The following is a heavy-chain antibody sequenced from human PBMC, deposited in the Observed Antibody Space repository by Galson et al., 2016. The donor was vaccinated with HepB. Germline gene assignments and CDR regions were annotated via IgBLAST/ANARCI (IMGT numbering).Heavy chain of an antibody. J-gene: IGHJ5*01. CDR1: GFTFSRYS. CDR2: ISSGSTYI. Sequence: SLRLSCAASGFTFSRYSMNWVRQAPGRGLEWVATISSGSTYIYYVDSVKGSFTVSRDNAKNSLYLQMNSLRAEDTAVYFCARGPSDSDFGSYFDSWGQGALVTVSS. CDR3: ARGPSDSDFGSYFDS. D-gene: IGHD3-3*01. V-gene: IGHV3-21*01.